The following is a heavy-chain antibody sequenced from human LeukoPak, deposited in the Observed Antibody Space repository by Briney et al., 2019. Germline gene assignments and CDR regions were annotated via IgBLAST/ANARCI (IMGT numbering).Heavy chain of an antibody. CDR3: AKTKGYSCGYYFDY. CDR2: MSYDGFNK. J-gene: IGHJ4*02. CDR1: GFTFSSYA. D-gene: IGHD5-18*01. V-gene: IGHV3-30*18. Sequence: GGSLRLSCAASGFTFSSYAMHWVRQSLGKGLEWVAVMSYDGFNKYYADSVKGRFTISRDNSKNTLYLQMNSLRAEDTAVYYCAKTKGYSCGYYFDYWGQGTLVTVSS.